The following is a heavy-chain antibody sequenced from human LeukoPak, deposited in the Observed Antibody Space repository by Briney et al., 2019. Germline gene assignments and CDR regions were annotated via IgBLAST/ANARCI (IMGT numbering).Heavy chain of an antibody. J-gene: IGHJ4*02. D-gene: IGHD6-19*01. CDR1: GGSISSYY. CDR3: ARVRIAVGPFDY. Sequence: SETLSLTCTVSGGSISSYYWSWIRQPPGKGLEWIGYIYYSGSTNYNPSLKSRVTISVDTSKNQFSLKLSSVTAADTAVYYCARVRIAVGPFDYWGQGTLVTVSS. V-gene: IGHV4-59*01. CDR2: IYYSGST.